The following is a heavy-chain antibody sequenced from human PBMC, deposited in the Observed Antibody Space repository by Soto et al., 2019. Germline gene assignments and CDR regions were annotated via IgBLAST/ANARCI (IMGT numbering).Heavy chain of an antibody. J-gene: IGHJ6*02. CDR1: GFTFSSYA. CDR2: ISGSGGST. Sequence: GGSLRLSCAASGFTFSSYAMSWVRQAPGKGLEWVSAISGSGGSTYYADSVKGRFTISRDNSKNTLYLQMNSLRAEDTAVYYCAKDIPPPIVATVPNYYYYGMDVWGQGTTVTVSS. CDR3: AKDIPPPIVATVPNYYYYGMDV. D-gene: IGHD5-12*01. V-gene: IGHV3-23*01.